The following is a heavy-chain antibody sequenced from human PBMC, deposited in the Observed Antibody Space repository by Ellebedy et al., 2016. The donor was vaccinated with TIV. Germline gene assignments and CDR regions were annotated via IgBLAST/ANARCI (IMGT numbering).Heavy chain of an antibody. D-gene: IGHD6-19*01. CDR2: ISANNGNT. J-gene: IGHJ4*02. CDR1: GYTLTELS. Sequence: ASVKVSCKVSGYTLTELSMHWVRQAPGQGLEWMGWISANNGNTNYAQKLQGRVTMTTDTSTSTAYMELRSLRSDDTAVYYCARGSSGWMAIDYWGQGTLVTVSS. CDR3: ARGSSGWMAIDY. V-gene: IGHV1-18*01.